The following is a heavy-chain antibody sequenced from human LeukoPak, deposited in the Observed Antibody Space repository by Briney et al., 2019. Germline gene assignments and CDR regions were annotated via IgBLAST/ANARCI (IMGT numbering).Heavy chain of an antibody. Sequence: SETLSLTCTVSGGSISSYYWSWIRQPPGKGLEWIGYIYYSGSTNYNPSLKSRVTMSVDTSKNQFSLKLSSVTAADTAVYYCARQSGYYLVSAFDIWGQGTMVTVSS. V-gene: IGHV4-59*12. J-gene: IGHJ3*02. CDR2: IYYSGST. D-gene: IGHD3-22*01. CDR3: ARQSGYYLVSAFDI. CDR1: GGSISSYY.